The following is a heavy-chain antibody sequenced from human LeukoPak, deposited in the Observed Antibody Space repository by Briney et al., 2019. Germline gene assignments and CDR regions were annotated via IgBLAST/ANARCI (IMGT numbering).Heavy chain of an antibody. V-gene: IGHV4-38-2*01. CDR2: IYHSGST. D-gene: IGHD2-2*01. CDR1: AYSISSGYY. Sequence: SETLSLTCAVSAYSISSGYYWCWIPQPPGKGLGWIGSIYHSGSTYYNPSLKSRLTIGADPSKNQFSLKLTCVTGADTAVYYCARLTFEVVPAAIDRIWFDPWGQGTLVTVSS. CDR3: ARLTFEVVPAAIDRIWFDP. J-gene: IGHJ5*02.